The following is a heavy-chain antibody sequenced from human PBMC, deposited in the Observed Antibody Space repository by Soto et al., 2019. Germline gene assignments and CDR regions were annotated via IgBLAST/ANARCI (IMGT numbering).Heavy chain of an antibody. V-gene: IGHV2-5*02. CDR2: IYWDDDK. Sequence: QITLKESGPTLVKPTQTLTLTCTFSGFSLSTSGVGVGWIRQPPGKALEWLALIYWDDDKRYSPSLKSRLTIPKDTSKNQVVLTMTNMDPVDTATYYCAHRSDYDFWSGYPNWFDPWGQGTLVTVSS. CDR3: AHRSDYDFWSGYPNWFDP. D-gene: IGHD3-3*01. J-gene: IGHJ5*02. CDR1: GFSLSTSGVG.